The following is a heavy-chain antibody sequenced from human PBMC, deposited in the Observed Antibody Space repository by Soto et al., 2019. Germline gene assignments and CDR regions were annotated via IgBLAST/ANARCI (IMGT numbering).Heavy chain of an antibody. J-gene: IGHJ4*02. CDR3: AKGVDSSNWYPGYFGY. Sequence: TSETLSLTCAVSGDSISSSNWWSWVRQSPGKGLEWIGEIYHSGSTNYNPSLKSRVTISVDNFRNTLYLQMNSLRVEDAAVYYCAKGVDSSNWYPGYFGYWGQGTLVTVSS. V-gene: IGHV4-4*02. CDR1: GDSISSSNW. D-gene: IGHD6-13*01. CDR2: IYHSGST.